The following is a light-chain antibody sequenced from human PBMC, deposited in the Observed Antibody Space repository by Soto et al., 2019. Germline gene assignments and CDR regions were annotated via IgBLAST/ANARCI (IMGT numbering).Light chain of an antibody. CDR3: SSYTDSSTL. V-gene: IGLV2-14*01. CDR2: GVS. CDR1: SSDVGSYNY. J-gene: IGLJ1*01. Sequence: QSALTQPASVSGSPGQSITISCTGTSSDVGSYNYVSWYQQHPGKAPKLMIYGVSARPSGISSRFSGSKSGNTASLTISGLQTEDEADYYCSSYTDSSTLFGTGTKLTVL.